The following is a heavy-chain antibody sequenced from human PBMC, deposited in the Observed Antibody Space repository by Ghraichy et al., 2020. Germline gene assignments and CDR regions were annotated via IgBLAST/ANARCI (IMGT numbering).Heavy chain of an antibody. V-gene: IGHV4-34*01. Sequence: SETLSLTCAVYGGSFSGYYWSWIRQPPGKGLEWIGEINHSGSTNYNPSLKSRVTISVDTSKNQFSLKLSSVTAADTAVYYCARGVVPAAIDWYFDLWGRGPLVTFSS. CDR2: INHSGST. CDR3: ARGVVPAAIDWYFDL. D-gene: IGHD2-2*01. CDR1: GGSFSGYY. J-gene: IGHJ2*01.